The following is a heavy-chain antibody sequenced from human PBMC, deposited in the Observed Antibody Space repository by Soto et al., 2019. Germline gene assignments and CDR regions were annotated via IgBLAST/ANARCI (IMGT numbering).Heavy chain of an antibody. Sequence: QVQLVPSGAEVKKPGSSVKVSCKASGGTFSSYAISWVRQAPGQGLEWMGGIIPIFGTANYAQKFQGRVTITADEPTSTAYMQLSSLRSEDTAVYYCARGIVATISYYYGMDVWGQGTTVTVSS. CDR3: ARGIVATISYYYGMDV. CDR1: GGTFSSYA. J-gene: IGHJ6*02. D-gene: IGHD5-12*01. CDR2: IIPIFGTA. V-gene: IGHV1-69*01.